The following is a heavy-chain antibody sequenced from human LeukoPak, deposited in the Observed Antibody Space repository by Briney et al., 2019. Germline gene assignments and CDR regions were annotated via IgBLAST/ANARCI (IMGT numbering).Heavy chain of an antibody. J-gene: IGHJ4*02. Sequence: PGGSLRLSCAASGFTFSSSNMNWVRQAPGRGLEWVSSISSSSTYIFYADSVKGRFTISRDNAKNTLYLQMNSLRAEDTAVYYCAKGSKVNYYDSSGYYGGPFDYWGQGTLVTVSS. D-gene: IGHD3-22*01. CDR2: ISSSSTYI. CDR3: AKGSKVNYYDSSGYYGGPFDY. CDR1: GFTFSSSN. V-gene: IGHV3-21*01.